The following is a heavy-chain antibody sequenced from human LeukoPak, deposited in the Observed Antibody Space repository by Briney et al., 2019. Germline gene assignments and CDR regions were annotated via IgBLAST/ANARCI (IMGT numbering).Heavy chain of an antibody. CDR3: ARSYGSGSYYNPHDY. V-gene: IGHV1-2*02. CDR1: GYTFTGYY. CDR2: INPNSGGT. J-gene: IGHJ4*02. Sequence: ASVKVSCKASGYTFTGYYMHWVRPAPGQGLEWMGWINPNSGGTNYAQKFQGRVTMTRDTSISTAYMELSRLSSDDTAVYYCARSYGSGSYYNPHDYWGQGTLVTVSS. D-gene: IGHD3-10*01.